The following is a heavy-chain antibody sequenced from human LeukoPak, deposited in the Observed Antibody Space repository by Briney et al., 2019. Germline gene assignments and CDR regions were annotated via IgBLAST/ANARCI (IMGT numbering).Heavy chain of an antibody. CDR3: ARERVFCGGDCSYFDY. Sequence: GASVKVSCKASGGTFSSYAISWVRQAPGQGLEWMGGIIPIFGTANYAQKFQGRVTITADKSTSTAYMELSSLRSEDTAVYYCARERVFCGGDCSYFDYWGQGTLVTVSS. J-gene: IGHJ4*02. CDR2: IIPIFGTA. D-gene: IGHD2-21*02. CDR1: GGTFSSYA. V-gene: IGHV1-69*06.